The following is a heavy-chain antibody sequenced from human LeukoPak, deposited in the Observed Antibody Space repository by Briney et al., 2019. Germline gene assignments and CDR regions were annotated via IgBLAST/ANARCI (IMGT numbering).Heavy chain of an antibody. CDR3: ARGQMVRGSLFDAFDI. CDR1: GFTFSSYD. Sequence: GGSLRLSCAASGFTFSSYDMHWVRQATGKGLEWVSAIGTAGDTYYPGSVKGRFTISRENAKNSLYLQMNSLRAGDTAVYYCARGQMVRGSLFDAFDIWGQGTMVTVSS. CDR2: IGTAGDT. J-gene: IGHJ3*02. D-gene: IGHD3-10*01. V-gene: IGHV3-13*01.